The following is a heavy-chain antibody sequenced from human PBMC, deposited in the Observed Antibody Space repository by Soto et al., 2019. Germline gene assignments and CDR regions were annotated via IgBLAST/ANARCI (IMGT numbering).Heavy chain of an antibody. CDR2: IWYDGSNK. D-gene: IGHD3-10*01. V-gene: IGHV3-33*01. Sequence: QVQLVESGGGVVQPGRSLRLSCAASGFTFSSYGMHWVRQAPGKGLEWVAVIWYDGSNKYYADSVKGRFTISRDNSKNTLYLQMNGLRAEDTAVYYCARDSTVYGSGSYYTFDPWGQGTLVTVSS. CDR3: ARDSTVYGSGSYYTFDP. J-gene: IGHJ5*02. CDR1: GFTFSSYG.